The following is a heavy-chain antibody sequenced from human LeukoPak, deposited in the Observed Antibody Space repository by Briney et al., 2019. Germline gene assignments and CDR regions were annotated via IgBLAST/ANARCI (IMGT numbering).Heavy chain of an antibody. CDR2: ISYDGSNK. CDR3: AKDFALYGSGTLYYFDY. V-gene: IGHV3-30*18. J-gene: IGHJ4*02. CDR1: GFTFSSYG. D-gene: IGHD3-10*01. Sequence: GGSLRLSCAASGFTFSSYGMHWVRQAPGKGLEWVAVISYDGSNKYYADSVKGRFTISRDNSKNTLYLQMSSLRAEDTAVYYCAKDFALYGSGTLYYFDYWGQGTLVTVSS.